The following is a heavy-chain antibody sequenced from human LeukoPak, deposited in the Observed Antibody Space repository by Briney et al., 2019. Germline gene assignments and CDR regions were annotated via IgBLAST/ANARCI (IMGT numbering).Heavy chain of an antibody. V-gene: IGHV3-23*01. CDR1: GFTFSSYA. CDR2: ISGGGGST. CDR3: AKALWFGELYFDY. D-gene: IGHD3-10*01. Sequence: GGSLRLSCAASGFTFSSYAMSWVRQAPGKGLEWVSAISGGGGSTYYADSVKGWFTISRDNSKNTLYLQMNSLRAEDTAVYYCAKALWFGELYFDYWGQGTLVTVSS. J-gene: IGHJ4*02.